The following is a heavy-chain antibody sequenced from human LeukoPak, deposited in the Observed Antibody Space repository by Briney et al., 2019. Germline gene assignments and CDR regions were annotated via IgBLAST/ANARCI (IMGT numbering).Heavy chain of an antibody. V-gene: IGHV3-30*18. CDR3: AKEVIVVVPAAIYYFDY. CDR2: ISYDGSNK. Sequence: GSLRLSCAASGFTFSSYGMHWVRQAPGKGLEWVAVISYDGSNKYYADSVKGRFTISRDNYKNTLYLQMNSLRAEDTAVYYCAKEVIVVVPAAIYYFDYWGQGTLVTVSS. D-gene: IGHD2-2*01. CDR1: GFTFSSYG. J-gene: IGHJ4*02.